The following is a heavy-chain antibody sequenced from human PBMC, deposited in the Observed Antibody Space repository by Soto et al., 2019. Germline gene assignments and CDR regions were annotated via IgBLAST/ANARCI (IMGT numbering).Heavy chain of an antibody. CDR1: NETLTTYG. Sequence: QVHLVQSGAEVKKPGASVKVSCKASNETLTTYGISWVRQAPGQGLEWMGWVSGYSGNSSSAQAFQDRVIMTTDTSTNTAYMELRSLTSDDSAVYFCARDSSSSGYYYGMDVWGQGPTVTVSS. D-gene: IGHD6-6*01. V-gene: IGHV1-18*01. CDR2: VSGYSGNS. J-gene: IGHJ6*02. CDR3: ARDSSSSGYYYGMDV.